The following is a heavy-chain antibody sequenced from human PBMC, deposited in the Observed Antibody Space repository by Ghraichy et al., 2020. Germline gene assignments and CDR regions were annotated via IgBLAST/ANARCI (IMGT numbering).Heavy chain of an antibody. Sequence: GESLNISCEASGFNFSSYDMHWVRQNTGKGLEWVLAIGIVGDTHYAGSVKGRFTISRENAKKSLYLQLNSLRAGDTAIYYCARDRHGMDVWGQGTTVTVSS. CDR1: GFNFSSYD. CDR2: IGIVGDT. CDR3: ARDRHGMDV. V-gene: IGHV3-13*01. D-gene: IGHD6-6*01. J-gene: IGHJ6*02.